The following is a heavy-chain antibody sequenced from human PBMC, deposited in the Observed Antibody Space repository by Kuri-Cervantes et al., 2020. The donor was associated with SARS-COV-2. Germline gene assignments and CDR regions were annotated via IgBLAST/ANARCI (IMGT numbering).Heavy chain of an antibody. CDR2: IYSGGST. Sequence: GESLKISCAASGLTVRSHYMSWVRQAPGKGLEWVSVIYSGGSTYYADPVKGRFTISRDSSKNMLYLQMNSLRAEDTAVYYCARERYGDYVSPYQYYGMDVWAKGPRSPSP. V-gene: IGHV3-53*01. CDR3: ARERYGDYVSPYQYYGMDV. D-gene: IGHD4-17*01. CDR1: GLTVRSHY. J-gene: IGHJ6*02.